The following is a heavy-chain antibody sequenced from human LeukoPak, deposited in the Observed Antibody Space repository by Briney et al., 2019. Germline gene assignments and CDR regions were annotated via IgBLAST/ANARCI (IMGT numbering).Heavy chain of an antibody. V-gene: IGHV4-39*01. CDR2: IYYSGST. Sequence: SETLSLTCTVSGGSISSSSYYWGWIRQPPGKGLEWIGSIYYSGSTYYNPSLKSRVTISVDTSKNQFSLKLSSVTAADTAVYYCARRDYGDSDFDYRGQGTLVTVSS. CDR1: GGSISSSSYY. D-gene: IGHD4-17*01. CDR3: ARRDYGDSDFDY. J-gene: IGHJ4*02.